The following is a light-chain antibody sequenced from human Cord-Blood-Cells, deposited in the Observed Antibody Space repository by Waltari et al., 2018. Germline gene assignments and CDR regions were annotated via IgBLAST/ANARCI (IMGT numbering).Light chain of an antibody. J-gene: IGKJ4*01. CDR2: WAS. V-gene: IGKV4-1*01. Sequence: DMVMTQSPESLAVSLGERATINCKSSQSVLYSSNNKNYLAWYQQKPGQPPKLLISWASTRESGVPDRFSGSGSGTDFTLTISSLQAEDVAVYYCQQYYSTPPTFGGGTKVEIK. CDR3: QQYYSTPPT. CDR1: QSVLYSSNNKNY.